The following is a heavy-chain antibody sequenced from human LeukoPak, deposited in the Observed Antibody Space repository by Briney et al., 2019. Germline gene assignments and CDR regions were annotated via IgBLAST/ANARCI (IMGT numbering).Heavy chain of an antibody. CDR3: AGQYYDSSGYYSVNWFDP. Sequence: SETLSLTCTVSGGSISSYYWSRIRQPPGKGLEWIGYIYYSGSTNYNPSLKSRVTISVDTSKNQFSLKLSSVTAADTAVYYCAGQYYDSSGYYSVNWFDPWGQGTLVTVSS. CDR2: IYYSGST. D-gene: IGHD3-22*01. J-gene: IGHJ5*02. V-gene: IGHV4-59*08. CDR1: GGSISSYY.